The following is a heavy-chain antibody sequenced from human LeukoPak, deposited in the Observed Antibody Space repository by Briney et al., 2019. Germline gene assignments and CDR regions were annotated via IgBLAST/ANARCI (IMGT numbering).Heavy chain of an antibody. CDR1: GFTFSSYA. Sequence: GGSLRLSCVVSGFTFSSYAMSWVRQGPGKGLEWVSAISGSGGSTYYADSVRGRFTVSRDNSKNTLYVQMNSLRAEDTAVYYCAKLPSIAVSGYFDYWGQGTLVTVSS. D-gene: IGHD6-19*01. V-gene: IGHV3-23*01. J-gene: IGHJ4*02. CDR3: AKLPSIAVSGYFDY. CDR2: ISGSGGST.